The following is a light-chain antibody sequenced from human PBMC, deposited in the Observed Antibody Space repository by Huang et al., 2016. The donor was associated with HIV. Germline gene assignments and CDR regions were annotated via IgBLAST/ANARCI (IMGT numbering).Light chain of an antibody. CDR3: HQYGGSPGT. V-gene: IGKV3-20*01. CDR2: GAS. J-gene: IGKJ2*01. CDR1: QSVRSNY. Sequence: EIVLTQSPGTLSLSPGERATLSCRASQSVRSNYLAWYQKKRGQAPRLLIDGASSRATGIPDRFSGRGSETDFTLTIGRLEPEDFAVYYCHQYGGSPGTFGQGTKLEIK.